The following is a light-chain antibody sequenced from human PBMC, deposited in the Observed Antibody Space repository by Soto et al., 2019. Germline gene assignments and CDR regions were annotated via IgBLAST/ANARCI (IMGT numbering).Light chain of an antibody. CDR1: SSDVGAYTY. CDR3: SSYAGSNNYV. J-gene: IGLJ1*01. CDR2: GVT. V-gene: IGLV2-8*01. Sequence: QSALTQPPSASGSPGQSVTISCTGTSSDVGAYTYVSWYQQHPGEAPKLMIYGVTERPSGVPDRFSGSKSGNTASLTVSGLQTEDEAYYYCSSYAGSNNYVFGTGTKVTVL.